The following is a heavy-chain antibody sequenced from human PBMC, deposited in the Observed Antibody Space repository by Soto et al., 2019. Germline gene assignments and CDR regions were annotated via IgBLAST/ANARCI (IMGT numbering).Heavy chain of an antibody. CDR2: IGGTDGKT. Sequence: GGSLRLSCPASGFTFSSYAMSWVRQAPGKGLEWVAAIGGTDGKTYYADSVKGRFTISRDNSENTLYLQMSRLRAEDTAVYFCAKGMFSSSPAAAGSFDYWGQGALVTVSS. D-gene: IGHD3-10*01. CDR3: AKGMFSSSPAAAGSFDY. V-gene: IGHV3-23*01. J-gene: IGHJ4*02. CDR1: GFTFSSYA.